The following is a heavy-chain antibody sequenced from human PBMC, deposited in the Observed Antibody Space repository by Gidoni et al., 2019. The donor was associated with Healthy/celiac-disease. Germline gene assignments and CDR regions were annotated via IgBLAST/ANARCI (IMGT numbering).Heavy chain of an antibody. J-gene: IGHJ4*02. D-gene: IGHD6-13*01. Sequence: QVQLQESGPGLVKPSQTLSLTCTFSGGSISSGGYYWTWIRQHPGKGLEWIGYSYYSGSPYYNPSLKSRVTIAGDTSKNQFSLKLSSVTAADTAVYYCASSSWYEPYYFDYWGQGTLVTVSS. V-gene: IGHV4-31*03. CDR1: GGSISSGGYY. CDR2: SYYSGSP. CDR3: ASSSWYEPYYFDY.